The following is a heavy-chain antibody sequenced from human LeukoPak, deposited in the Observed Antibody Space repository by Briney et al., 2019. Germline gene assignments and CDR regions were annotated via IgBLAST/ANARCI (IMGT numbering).Heavy chain of an antibody. CDR1: GGSISNYL. CDR3: ARKYSSGWYESDAFDI. V-gene: IGHV4-59*01. J-gene: IGHJ3*02. Sequence: SETLSLTCTVSGGSISNYLWSWIRQPPGKGLEWIGYIYYSGSTNYNPSLKSRVTISVDTSKNQFSLKLSSVTAADTAVYYCARKYSSGWYESDAFDIWGQGTMVTVSS. CDR2: IYYSGST. D-gene: IGHD6-19*01.